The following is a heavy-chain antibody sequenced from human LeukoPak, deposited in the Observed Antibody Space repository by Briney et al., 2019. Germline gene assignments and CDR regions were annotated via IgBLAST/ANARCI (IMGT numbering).Heavy chain of an antibody. V-gene: IGHV4-39*01. D-gene: IGHD1-1*01. CDR2: IFYSGTT. CDR3: ARQWKDFDY. J-gene: IGHJ4*02. CDR1: GGSISSSSYY. Sequence: SETLSLTCTVSGGSISSSSYYWGWIRQPPGKGLKWIGSIFYSGTTYYNPSLRSRVTISVDSSKNQFSLKLSSVTAADTAVYYCARQWKDFDYWGQGTLVTVSS.